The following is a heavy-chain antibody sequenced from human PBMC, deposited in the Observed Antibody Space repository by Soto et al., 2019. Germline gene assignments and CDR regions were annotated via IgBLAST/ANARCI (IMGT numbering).Heavy chain of an antibody. J-gene: IGHJ3*02. V-gene: IGHV4-34*01. CDR1: GGSFSGFY. CDR3: ARGRRRITMIVGALDI. CDR2: INHSGST. Sequence: SETLSLTCAVYGGSFSGFYWSWLRPHPGKGLEWIGEINHSGSTNYNPSLKSRVTISVDTSKNQFSLKLSSVTAADTAVYYCARGRRRITMIVGALDIWGQGTMVTVSS. D-gene: IGHD3-22*01.